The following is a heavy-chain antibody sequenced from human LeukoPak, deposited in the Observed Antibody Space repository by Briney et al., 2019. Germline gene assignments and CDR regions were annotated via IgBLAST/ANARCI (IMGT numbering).Heavy chain of an antibody. D-gene: IGHD3-22*01. V-gene: IGHV3-30*02. CDR1: GFTFSSYG. CDR2: IRYDGSNK. CDR3: AKDPYDSSGHYLDY. J-gene: IGHJ4*02. Sequence: GGSLRLSCAASGFTFSSYGMHWVRQAPGKGLEWVAFIRYDGSNKYYADSVKGRFTISRDNSKNTLYLQMNSLRAEDTAVYYCAKDPYDSSGHYLDYWGQGTLVTVSS.